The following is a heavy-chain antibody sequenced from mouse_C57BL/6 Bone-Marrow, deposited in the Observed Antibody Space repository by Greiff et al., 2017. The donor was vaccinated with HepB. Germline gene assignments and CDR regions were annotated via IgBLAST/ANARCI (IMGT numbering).Heavy chain of an antibody. J-gene: IGHJ1*01. CDR1: GFTFTSYT. D-gene: IGHD2-1*01. Sequence: VKLQESGAELARPGASVKMSCKASGFTFTSYTMHWVKPRPGQGLEWIGYINPSSGYTKYNQKFKDKATLTADKSSSTAYMQPSSLTSVDSAVYYSARCNYGRNWYFDVWGWGTTVTVTS. CDR2: INPSSGYT. CDR3: ARCNYGRNWYFDV. V-gene: IGHV1-4*01.